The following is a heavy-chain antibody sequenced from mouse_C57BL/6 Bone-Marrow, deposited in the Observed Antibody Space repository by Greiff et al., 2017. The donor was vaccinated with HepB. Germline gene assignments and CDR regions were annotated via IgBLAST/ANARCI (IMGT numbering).Heavy chain of an antibody. D-gene: IGHD5-1*01. V-gene: IGHV3-6*01. CDR1: GYSITSGYY. CDR2: ISYDGSN. J-gene: IGHJ4*01. CDR3: ARERLYLYAMDY. Sequence: DVKLQESGPGLVKPSQSLSLTCSVTGYSITSGYYWNWIRQFPGNKLEWMGYISYDGSNNYNPSLKNRISITRDTSKNQFFLKLNSVTTEDTATYYGARERLYLYAMDYWGQGTSVTVSS.